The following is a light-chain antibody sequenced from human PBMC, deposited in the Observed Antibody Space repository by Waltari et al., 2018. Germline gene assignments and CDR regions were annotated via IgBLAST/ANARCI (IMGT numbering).Light chain of an antibody. CDR3: QQAHSFPYS. V-gene: IGKV1-12*01. CDR2: AGS. CDR1: QDINKW. Sequence: DIQMTQSPSSVSASVGDRVPITCRASQDINKWLAWVQQTPGKAPKLLIYAGSSLQSGVPSRFSGSGSGADFTLTISTLQPEDSATYYCQQAHSFPYSFGQGTKLEIK. J-gene: IGKJ2*03.